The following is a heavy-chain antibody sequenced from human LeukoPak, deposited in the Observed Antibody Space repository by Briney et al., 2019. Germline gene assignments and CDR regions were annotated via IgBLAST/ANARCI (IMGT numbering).Heavy chain of an antibody. CDR2: ISSSSSYI. Sequence: GGSLRLSCAASGFTFSSYSMNWVRQAPGKGLEWVSSISSSSSYIYYADSVKGRFTISRDNAKNSLYLQTNSLRAEDTAVYYCARGCGGDCYSPDYWGQGTLVTVSS. CDR1: GFTFSSYS. CDR3: ARGCGGDCYSPDY. V-gene: IGHV3-21*01. J-gene: IGHJ4*02. D-gene: IGHD2-21*02.